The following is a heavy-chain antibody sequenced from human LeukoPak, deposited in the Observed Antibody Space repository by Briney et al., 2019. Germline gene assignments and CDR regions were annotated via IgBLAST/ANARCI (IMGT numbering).Heavy chain of an antibody. CDR1: GGSISGSFYY. D-gene: IGHD2-8*02. J-gene: IGHJ6*03. V-gene: IGHV4-61*02. CDR3: ARDRRYWRQRSNYYYRDL. Sequence: SETLSLTCTVSGGSISGSFYYWSWIRQSAGKGLDWIGRVSTSGSTNYNPSLKSQVIISGDPSKNQFSLSLSSVAATDTAVYYCARDRRYWRQRSNYYYRDLWGKGIAVTVSS. CDR2: VSTSGST.